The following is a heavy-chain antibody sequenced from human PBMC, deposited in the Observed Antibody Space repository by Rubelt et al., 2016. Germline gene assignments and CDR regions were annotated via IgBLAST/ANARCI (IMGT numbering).Heavy chain of an antibody. CDR3: AKVGYIVATITYFDY. Sequence: VDSGGGVVQPGRSLRLSCAASGFTFSNYLMHWVRQAPGKGPEWVALISYDGSEKYYADSVKGRFTISRDNSKNTLYLQMNSLRAEDTAVYYCAKVGYIVATITYFDYWGQGTLVTVSS. D-gene: IGHD5-12*01. CDR1: GFTFSNYL. CDR2: ISYDGSEK. V-gene: IGHV3-30*04. J-gene: IGHJ4*02.